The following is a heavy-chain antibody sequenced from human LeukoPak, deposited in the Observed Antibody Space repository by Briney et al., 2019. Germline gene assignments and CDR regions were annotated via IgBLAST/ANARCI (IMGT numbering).Heavy chain of an antibody. J-gene: IGHJ4*02. CDR2: VYYSGST. V-gene: IGHV4-39*07. CDR1: GGSISSSSYY. CDR3: ARMYSSSPREYYFDS. Sequence: PSETLSLTCTVSGGSISSSSYYWGWIRQPPGKGLEWIGSVYYSGSTYYNPSLKSRVTISVDTSKNQFSLKLSSVTAADTAVYYCARMYSSSPREYYFDSWGQGTLVTVSS. D-gene: IGHD6-13*01.